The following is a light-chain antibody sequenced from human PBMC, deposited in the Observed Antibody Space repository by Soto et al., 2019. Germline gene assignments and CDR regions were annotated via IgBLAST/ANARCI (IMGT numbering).Light chain of an antibody. J-gene: IGKJ4*01. Sequence: DIQMTQSPSTLSASVGDRVTITCRASQSISIWLSWYQQKPGRAPKLLSYDASNLEAGVPSRFRGSGSGTDFILTISSLQPEDFATYYCQQLESYTSTFGGGTKVDI. CDR1: QSISIW. CDR3: QQLESYTST. V-gene: IGKV1-5*01. CDR2: DAS.